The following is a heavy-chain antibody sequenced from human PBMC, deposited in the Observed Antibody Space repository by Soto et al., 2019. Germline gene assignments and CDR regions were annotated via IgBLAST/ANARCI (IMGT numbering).Heavy chain of an antibody. CDR3: AILTLYCRGGSCYGPPFDY. D-gene: IGHD2-15*01. V-gene: IGHV4-34*01. CDR2: INHSGST. Sequence: SETLSLTCAVYGGSFSGYYWSWIRQPPGKGLEWIGEINHSGSTNYNPSLKSRVTISVDTSKNQFSLKLSSVTAADTAVYYCAILTLYCRGGSCYGPPFDYGGRGPLVTAPS. J-gene: IGHJ4*02. CDR1: GGSFSGYY.